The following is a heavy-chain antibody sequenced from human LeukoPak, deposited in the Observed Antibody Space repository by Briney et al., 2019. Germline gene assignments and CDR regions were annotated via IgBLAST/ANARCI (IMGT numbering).Heavy chain of an antibody. CDR1: GFTFSNYE. V-gene: IGHV3-48*03. CDR2: ISSSGSTI. D-gene: IGHD5-12*01. Sequence: PGGSLRLSCAASGFTFSNYEMNWVRQAPGKGLEWVSYISSSGSTIYHADSVKGRFTISRDNSKNTLYLQMNSLRAEDTAVYYCARIVATILGNWFDPWGQGTLVTVSS. J-gene: IGHJ5*02. CDR3: ARIVATILGNWFDP.